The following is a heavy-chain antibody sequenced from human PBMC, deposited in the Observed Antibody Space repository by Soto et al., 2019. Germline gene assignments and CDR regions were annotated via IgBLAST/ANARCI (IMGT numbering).Heavy chain of an antibody. D-gene: IGHD2-21*01. J-gene: IGHJ6*02. CDR1: GYSLSTYW. V-gene: IGHV5-10-1*04. CDR3: ARHMEAHSHFYYGLDV. Sequence: GESLKISCKASGYSLSTYWISWVRQLPGKGLEWMGAIDPSDSYTDYSPAFQGQVTISADKSINTAYLQWRTLKPSDTAIYYCARHMEAHSHFYYGLDVWGQGTTVTVSS. CDR2: IDPSDSYT.